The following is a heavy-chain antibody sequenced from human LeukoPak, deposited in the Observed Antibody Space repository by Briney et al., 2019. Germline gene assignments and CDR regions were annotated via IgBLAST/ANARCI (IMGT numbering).Heavy chain of an antibody. D-gene: IGHD3-10*01. V-gene: IGHV4-4*07. J-gene: IGHJ4*02. CDR3: AVNYYGSGSYGRGLYYFDY. CDR2: IYTSGST. CDR1: GGSISSYY. Sequence: LETLSLTCTVSGGSISSYYWSWIRQPAGKGLEWIGRIYTSGSTNYNPSLKSRVTTSVDTSKNQFSLKLSSVTAADTAVYYCAVNYYGSGSYGRGLYYFDYWGQGTLVTVSS.